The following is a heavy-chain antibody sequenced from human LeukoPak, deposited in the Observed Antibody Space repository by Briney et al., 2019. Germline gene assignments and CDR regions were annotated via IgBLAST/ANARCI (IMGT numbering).Heavy chain of an antibody. CDR2: INHSGST. D-gene: IGHD6-19*01. CDR1: GGSFSGYY. V-gene: IGHV4-34*01. J-gene: IGHJ6*03. CDR3: ARGDSSGWYGYYYYYMDV. Sequence: MSSVTLSLTCAVYGGSFSGYYWSWIRQPPGKGLEWIGEINHSGSTNYNPSLKSRVTISVDTSKNQFSLKLSSVTAADTAVYYCARGDSSGWYGYYYYYMDVWGKGTTVTVSS.